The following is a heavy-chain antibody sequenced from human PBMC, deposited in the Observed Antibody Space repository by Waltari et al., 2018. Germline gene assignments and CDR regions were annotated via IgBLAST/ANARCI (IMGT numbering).Heavy chain of an antibody. J-gene: IGHJ5*02. CDR2: GSGDISDP. Sequence: QVQLVQSGVEVKKPGASVKVSCKASGYTFTSYGISWVRQAPGQGLEWLGWGSGDISDPNYAQKLQGRDTLTTDTSTSTAFMELRSLRSDDPAVYYCARDFYSSTDGSWNDCFDPWGQGTLVTVSA. CDR3: ARDFYSSTDGSWNDCFDP. V-gene: IGHV1-18*01. D-gene: IGHD2-8*01. CDR1: GYTFTSYG.